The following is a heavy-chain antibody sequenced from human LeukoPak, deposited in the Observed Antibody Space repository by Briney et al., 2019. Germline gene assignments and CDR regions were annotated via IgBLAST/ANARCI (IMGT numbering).Heavy chain of an antibody. CDR3: TRWSYGGVDY. CDR2: IYSGGST. J-gene: IGHJ4*02. Sequence: PGGSLRLSCAASGFTVSSNYMSWVRQAPGKGLEWVSPIYSGGSTNYADSVKGRFTISRDNSKNTLYLQMNSLRAEDTAVYYCTRWSYGGVDYWGQGTLVTVSS. D-gene: IGHD4/OR15-4a*01. CDR1: GFTVSSNY. V-gene: IGHV3-53*01.